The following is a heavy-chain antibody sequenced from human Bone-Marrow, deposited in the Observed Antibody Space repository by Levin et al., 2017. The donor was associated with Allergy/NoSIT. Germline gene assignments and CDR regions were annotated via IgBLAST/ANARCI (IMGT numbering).Heavy chain of an antibody. V-gene: IGHV1-18*01. CDR3: ARDAHLSVKLWFRELWAHAFDI. Sequence: PRASVKVSCKASGYTFTSYGISWVRQAPGQGLEWMGWISAYNGNTNYAQKLQGRVTMTTDTSTSTAYMELRSLRSDDTAVYYCARDAHLSVKLWFRELWAHAFDIWGQGTMVTVSS. D-gene: IGHD3-10*01. J-gene: IGHJ3*02. CDR2: ISAYNGNT. CDR1: GYTFTSYG.